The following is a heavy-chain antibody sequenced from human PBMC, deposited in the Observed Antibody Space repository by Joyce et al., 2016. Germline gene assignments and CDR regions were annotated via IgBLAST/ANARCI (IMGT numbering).Heavy chain of an antibody. Sequence: QVQLQESGPGLVKPSETLSLTCTVSGGSIRSYFWSWIRQPPGKGLEYIGYIYYTGNTNYNPTLKSRVTISIDTSKNQFSLKLSAVTAADTAVYYCARLKDSSGYSLDYWGQGTLVTASS. J-gene: IGHJ4*02. CDR1: GGSIRSYF. CDR3: ARLKDSSGYSLDY. V-gene: IGHV4-59*01. D-gene: IGHD3-22*01. CDR2: IYYTGNT.